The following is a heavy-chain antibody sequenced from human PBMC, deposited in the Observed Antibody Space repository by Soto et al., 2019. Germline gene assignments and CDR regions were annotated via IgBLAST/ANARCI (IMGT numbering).Heavy chain of an antibody. J-gene: IGHJ1*01. CDR2: LYISGST. CDR3: ARADGHSGGWAEYFQH. D-gene: IGHD2-15*01. V-gene: IGHV3-53*01. Sequence: EVQLVESGGDLIQPGGSLRLSCAASEFTVSSNYMGWVRQAPGKGLEWVSVLYISGSTFYADSVKGRFTISRDSSKNTLYLKMSGLRAEDTGLYYCARADGHSGGWAEYFQHWGQGTLVTVSS. CDR1: EFTVSSNY.